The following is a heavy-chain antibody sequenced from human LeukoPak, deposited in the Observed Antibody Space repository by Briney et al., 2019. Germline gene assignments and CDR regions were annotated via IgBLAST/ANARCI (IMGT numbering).Heavy chain of an antibody. Sequence: SEALSLTCAVYGGSFSGYYWSWIRQPPGKGLEWIGEINHSGSTNYNPSLKSRVTISVDTSKNQFSLKLSSVTAADTAVYYCARERDDYVWGSYRHYYFDYWGQGTLVTVSS. V-gene: IGHV4-34*01. D-gene: IGHD3-16*02. CDR1: GGSFSGYY. CDR3: ARERDDYVWGSYRHYYFDY. J-gene: IGHJ4*02. CDR2: INHSGST.